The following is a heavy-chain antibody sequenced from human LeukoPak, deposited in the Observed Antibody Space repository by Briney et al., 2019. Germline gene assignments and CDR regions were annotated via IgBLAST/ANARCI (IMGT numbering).Heavy chain of an antibody. Sequence: SETLSLTCTVSGGSISSYYWSWIRQPPGKGLEWIGYIYYSGSTNYNPSLKSRVTISVDTSKNQFSLKLSSVTAADTAVYYCARCSSGSCWTFDYWGQGTLVTVSS. CDR2: IYYSGST. J-gene: IGHJ4*02. V-gene: IGHV4-59*01. CDR1: GGSISSYY. CDR3: ARCSSGSCWTFDY. D-gene: IGHD2-15*01.